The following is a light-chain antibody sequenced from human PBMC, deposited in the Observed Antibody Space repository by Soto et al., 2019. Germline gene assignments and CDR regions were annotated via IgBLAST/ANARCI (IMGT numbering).Light chain of an antibody. V-gene: IGKV1-39*01. CDR2: AAS. CDR3: QQRSSTPLT. CDR1: QSISSY. Sequence: IRVNPAPSSPAASVGGRGTLTRRASQSISSYLNWYQQKPGKAPNLLIYAASSMASGVPARFSGSGSGTDFTLTISSLQPEDFATYYCQQRSSTPLTFGQGTKVDIK. J-gene: IGKJ1*01.